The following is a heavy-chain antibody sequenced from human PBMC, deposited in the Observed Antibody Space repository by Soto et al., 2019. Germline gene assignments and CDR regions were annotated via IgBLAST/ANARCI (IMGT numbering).Heavy chain of an antibody. V-gene: IGHV3-33*01. CDR1: GFTFSSYG. D-gene: IGHD5-18*01. CDR3: ARGQDTAMARFDY. CDR2: IWYDGSNK. J-gene: IGHJ4*02. Sequence: GGSLRLSCAASGFTFSSYGMHWVRQAPGKGLEWVAVIWYDGSNKYYADSVKGRFTISRDNSKNTLYLQMNSLRAEDTAVYYCARGQDTAMARFDYWGQGTLVTVSS.